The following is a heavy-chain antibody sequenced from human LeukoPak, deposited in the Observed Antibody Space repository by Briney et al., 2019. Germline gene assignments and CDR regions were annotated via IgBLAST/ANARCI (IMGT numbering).Heavy chain of an antibody. CDR3: ARGAAGTDPLDY. D-gene: IGHD6-13*01. CDR1: GGSISSYY. V-gene: IGHV4-59*08. J-gene: IGHJ4*02. Sequence: SGTLSLTCAVSGGSISSYYWSWIRQPPGKGLEWIGYTHYSGSTDYNPSLKTRVTISVDTSKNQFSLKLSSVTAADTAVYYCARGAAGTDPLDYWGQGTLVTVSS. CDR2: THYSGST.